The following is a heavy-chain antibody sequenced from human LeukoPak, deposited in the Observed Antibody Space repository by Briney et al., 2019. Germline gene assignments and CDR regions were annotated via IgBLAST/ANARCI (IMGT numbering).Heavy chain of an antibody. Sequence: GGSLRLSCAASGFTFSSYSMNWVRQAPGKGLEWVSSISSSSSYIYYADSVKGRFTISRDNAKNSLYLQMDSLRAEDTAVYYCARGPRYDSSGYYLDYWGQGTLVTVSS. CDR1: GFTFSSYS. CDR3: ARGPRYDSSGYYLDY. D-gene: IGHD3-22*01. V-gene: IGHV3-21*01. J-gene: IGHJ4*02. CDR2: ISSSSSYI.